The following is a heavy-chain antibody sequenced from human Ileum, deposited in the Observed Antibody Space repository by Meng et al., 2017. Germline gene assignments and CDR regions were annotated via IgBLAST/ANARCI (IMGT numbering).Heavy chain of an antibody. CDR1: GGSVSSNIAA. D-gene: IGHD3-3*01. J-gene: IGHJ4*02. CDR2: TYYRSKWYS. CDR3: ASGSGSLDY. V-gene: IGHV6-1*02. Sequence: QVQLQQSGPGLVKPSQPLSLLCAVAGGSVSSNIAAWNWIRQSPLRGLEWLGRTYYRSKWYSEYAVSVKSRISITPDTSKNQFSLQMNSVTPEDTVVYYCASGSGSLDYWGPGTLVTVSS.